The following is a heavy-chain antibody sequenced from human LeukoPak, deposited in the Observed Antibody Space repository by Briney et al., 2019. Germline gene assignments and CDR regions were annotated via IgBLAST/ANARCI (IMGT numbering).Heavy chain of an antibody. CDR2: ISPSSHDI. CDR1: GFIFSDFY. J-gene: IGHJ6*04. Sequence: KTGGSLRLSCAASGFIFSDFYMSWVRQAAGKGLEYIAYISPSSHDIIYADSVKGRFTISRDNAKNSLYLQMNSLRAEDTAVYYCAELGITMIGGVWGKGTTVTISS. CDR3: AELGITMIGGV. V-gene: IGHV3-11*06. D-gene: IGHD3-10*02.